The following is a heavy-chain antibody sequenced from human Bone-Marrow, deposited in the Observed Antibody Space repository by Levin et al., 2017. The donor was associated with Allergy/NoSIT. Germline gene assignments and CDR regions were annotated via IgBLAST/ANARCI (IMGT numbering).Heavy chain of an antibody. J-gene: IGHJ6*02. D-gene: IGHD1-26*01. CDR3: ARRLVPAGQSYYGMDV. CDR1: GFTFRSFG. V-gene: IGHV3-33*01. CDR2: IWYDGSEK. Sequence: GESLKISCVASGFTFRSFGIHWVRQAPGKGLEWVAIIWYDGSEKYYADSVKGRFTISRDNSKNTLFLQMNGLTAEDTAVYYCARRLVPAGQSYYGMDVWGQGTTVIVSS.